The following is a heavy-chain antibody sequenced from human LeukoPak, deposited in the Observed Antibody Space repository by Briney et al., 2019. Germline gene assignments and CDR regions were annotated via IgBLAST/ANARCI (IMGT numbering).Heavy chain of an antibody. D-gene: IGHD3-10*01. CDR3: AKDRYGSGWSYGMDV. CDR1: GFTFDDYT. J-gene: IGHJ6*02. Sequence: GGSLRLSCAASGFTFDDYTIHWVRQAPGKGLEWVSLISWDGGSTYYADSVKGRFTISRDNSKNSLYLQMNSLRTEDTALYYCAKDRYGSGWSYGMDVWGQGTTVTVSS. V-gene: IGHV3-43*01. CDR2: ISWDGGST.